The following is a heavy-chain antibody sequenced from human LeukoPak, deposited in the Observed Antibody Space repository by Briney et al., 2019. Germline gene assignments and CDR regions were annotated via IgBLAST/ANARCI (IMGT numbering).Heavy chain of an antibody. CDR1: GGSISSYY. V-gene: IGHV4-34*01. CDR3: ARAPLGDSSGYYYNPYYYYMDV. Sequence: SETLSLTCTVSGGSISSYYWSWIRQPPGKGLEWIGEINHSGSTNYNPSLKSRVTISVDTSKNQFSLKLSSVTAADTAVYYCARAPLGDSSGYYYNPYYYYMDVWGKGTTVTVSS. D-gene: IGHD3-22*01. CDR2: INHSGST. J-gene: IGHJ6*03.